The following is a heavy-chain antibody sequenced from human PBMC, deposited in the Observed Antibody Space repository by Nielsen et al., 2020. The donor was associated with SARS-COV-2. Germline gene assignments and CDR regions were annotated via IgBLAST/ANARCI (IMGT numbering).Heavy chain of an antibody. CDR1: GFTFSSYA. CDR3: AKDQDYGDYEADYYYGMDV. J-gene: IGHJ6*02. CDR2: ISGSGGST. D-gene: IGHD4-17*01. Sequence: GESLKISCAGSGFTFSSYAMSWVRQAPGKGLEWVSAISGSGGSTYYADSVKGRFTISRDNSKNTLYLQMNSLRAEDTAVYYCAKDQDYGDYEADYYYGMDVWGQGTTVTVSS. V-gene: IGHV3-23*01.